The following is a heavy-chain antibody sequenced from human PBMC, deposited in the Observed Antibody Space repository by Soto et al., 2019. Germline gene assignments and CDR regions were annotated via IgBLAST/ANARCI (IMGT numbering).Heavy chain of an antibody. Sequence: QITLKESGPTLVKPTQTLTLTCTFSGFSLSTSGVGVGWIRQPPGKALEWLAFIYWDDDKRYRPSLKSRLTITKDTSKTQVVITMTTMDPVDTATYYCAHRLRGPRYGQLDDYFQHCGQGTLVTVSS. CDR3: AHRLRGPRYGQLDDYFQH. CDR1: GFSLSTSGVG. CDR2: IYWDDDK. V-gene: IGHV2-5*02. J-gene: IGHJ1*01. D-gene: IGHD6-6*01.